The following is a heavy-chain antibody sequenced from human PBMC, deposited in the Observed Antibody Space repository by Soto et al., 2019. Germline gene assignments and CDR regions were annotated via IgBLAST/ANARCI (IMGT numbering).Heavy chain of an antibody. Sequence: PGASLKISCDASAYIFTNFWIIWVRQLPGKGLEYMGRIDPIDSSTNYSPSFQGHVTISADTSISTAYLQWASLTASDTAMYFCAREYSGYDPYGMDVWGQGTTVTVSS. CDR2: IDPIDSST. D-gene: IGHD5-12*01. J-gene: IGHJ6*02. CDR1: AYIFTNFW. V-gene: IGHV5-10-1*01. CDR3: AREYSGYDPYGMDV.